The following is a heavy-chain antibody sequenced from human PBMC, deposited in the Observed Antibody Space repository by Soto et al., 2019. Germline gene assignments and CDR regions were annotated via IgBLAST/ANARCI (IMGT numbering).Heavy chain of an antibody. CDR2: IYTGGNT. Sequence: LPGGSLRLSCAASGFTVTSYYMSWVRQAPGKGLEWVSLIYTGGNTNYADSVKGRFTISRDNSKNTLYLQMNSLRAEDTAVYYCARDYYYGSGNYYRADYYHYGMDVWGQGTTVTVSS. CDR1: GFTVTSYY. V-gene: IGHV3-53*01. CDR3: ARDYYYGSGNYYRADYYHYGMDV. D-gene: IGHD3-10*01. J-gene: IGHJ6*02.